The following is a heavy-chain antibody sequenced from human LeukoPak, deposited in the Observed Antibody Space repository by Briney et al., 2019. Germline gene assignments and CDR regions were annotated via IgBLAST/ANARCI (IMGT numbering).Heavy chain of an antibody. CDR1: GFTFSSYS. J-gene: IGHJ4*02. CDR3: ATAGDSTGSYRGRTFF. Sequence: PGGSLRLSCAASGFTFSSYSMNWVRQAPGKGLEWVSSISSSSSYIYYADSVKGRFTISRDNAKNSLYLQMNSLTVEDTAVYYCATAGDSTGSYRGRTFFGGQGTLVTVSS. D-gene: IGHD3-22*01. CDR2: ISSSSSYI. V-gene: IGHV3-21*01.